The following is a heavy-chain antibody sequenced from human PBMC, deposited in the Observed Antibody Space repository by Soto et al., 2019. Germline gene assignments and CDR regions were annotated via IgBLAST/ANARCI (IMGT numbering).Heavy chain of an antibody. CDR3: TRQNYGMDV. Sequence: GGSLRLSCAVSGFTFSGSAMHWGRLASGKGLEWVGRIRSKANSYATAYASSVKGGFTIAREDSKNTAYLQMNSLKTEDTAVYYCTRQNYGMDVWGQGTPVTVSS. CDR1: GFTFSGSA. J-gene: IGHJ6*02. V-gene: IGHV3-73*01. CDR2: IRSKANSYAT.